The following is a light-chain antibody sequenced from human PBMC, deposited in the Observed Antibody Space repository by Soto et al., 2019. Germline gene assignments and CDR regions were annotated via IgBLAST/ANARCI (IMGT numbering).Light chain of an antibody. J-gene: IGLJ2*01. CDR3: ATWDGSLPGEV. CDR1: SSNIGNNY. CDR2: DNN. Sequence: QSVLTQSPSVSAAPGQKVTISCSGSSSNIGNNYVSWYQQLPGTAPKLLIYDNNKRPSGNPDRFSGSKSGTSGTLDITGLQTGDEADYYCATWDGSLPGEVFGGGTKLTVL. V-gene: IGLV1-51*01.